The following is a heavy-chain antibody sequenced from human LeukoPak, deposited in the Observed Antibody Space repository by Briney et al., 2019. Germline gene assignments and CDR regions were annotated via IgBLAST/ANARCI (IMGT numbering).Heavy chain of an antibody. CDR2: ISCKSGGT. D-gene: IGHD2/OR15-2a*01. CDR3: ARDYFDVAFDP. Sequence: ASVKVSCKASGYPFSDSYLYGVRHTPEQGLECMGWISCKSGGTSYAQKFQGRVTMTRDTSITTAYMEPSRLTSDDTAIYDCARDYFDVAFDPWGQGTLVTVSA. V-gene: IGHV1-2*02. J-gene: IGHJ5*02. CDR1: GYPFSDSY.